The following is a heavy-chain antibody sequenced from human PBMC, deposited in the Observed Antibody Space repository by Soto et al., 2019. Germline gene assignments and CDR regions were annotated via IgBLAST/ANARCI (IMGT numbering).Heavy chain of an antibody. CDR3: ARDRIAVAGDDAFDI. Sequence: GASVKVSCKASGYTFITYYIHWVRQAPGQGPEWLGWINPHSGGSNYAQKFKGRVTMTRDTSISTAYMDLSGLTSDDTAVYYCARDRIAVAGDDAFDIWGQGTMVTVSS. V-gene: IGHV1-2*02. J-gene: IGHJ3*02. CDR2: INPHSGGS. CDR1: GYTFITYY. D-gene: IGHD6-19*01.